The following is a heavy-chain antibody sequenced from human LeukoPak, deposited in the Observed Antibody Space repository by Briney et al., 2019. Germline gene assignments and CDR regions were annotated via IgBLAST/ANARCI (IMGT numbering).Heavy chain of an antibody. CDR3: AKDHYWSIDY. Sequence: TGGSLRLSCAASGFTFSTYLMHWVRQAPGKGLVWVSRINTDGSITTYADSVKGRFTISRDIAKNTLYLQMNSLRAEDTGVYYCAKDHYWSIDYWGRGTLVTVSS. J-gene: IGHJ4*02. CDR1: GFTFSTYL. V-gene: IGHV3-74*03. D-gene: IGHD3-3*01. CDR2: INTDGSIT.